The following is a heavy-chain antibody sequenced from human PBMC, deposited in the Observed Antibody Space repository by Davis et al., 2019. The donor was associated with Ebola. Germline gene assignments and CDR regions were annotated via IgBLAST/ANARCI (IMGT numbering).Heavy chain of an antibody. J-gene: IGHJ5*02. V-gene: IGHV4-31*03. CDR1: GGSISSGGYY. CDR3: ARDVYDFWSGTLDP. Sequence: LRLSCTVSGGSISSGGYYWSWIRQHPGKGLEWIGYIYYSGSTYYNPSLKSRVTISVDTSKNQFSLKLSSVTAADTAVYYCARDVYDFWSGTLDPWGQGTLVTVSS. D-gene: IGHD3-3*01. CDR2: IYYSGST.